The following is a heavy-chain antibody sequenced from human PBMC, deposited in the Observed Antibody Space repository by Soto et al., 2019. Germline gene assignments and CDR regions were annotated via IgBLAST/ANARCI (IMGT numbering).Heavy chain of an antibody. J-gene: IGHJ4*02. CDR1: GFTFSSYG. CDR3: AKVRGVFGVVTYYFDY. Sequence: QVQLVESGGGVVQPGRSLRLSCAASGFTFSSYGMHWVRQAPGKGLEWVAVISYDGSNKYYADSVKGRFTISRDNSKNTLYLQMNSLRAEDTAVYYCAKVRGVFGVVTYYFDYWGQGTLVTVSS. V-gene: IGHV3-30*18. D-gene: IGHD3-3*01. CDR2: ISYDGSNK.